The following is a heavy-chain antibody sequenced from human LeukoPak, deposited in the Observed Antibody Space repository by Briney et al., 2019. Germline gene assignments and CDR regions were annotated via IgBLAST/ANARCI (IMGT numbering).Heavy chain of an antibody. D-gene: IGHD6-19*01. CDR3: ARKQWLANFDY. CDR2: IYWDVDK. CDR1: GFSLSTSGVG. Sequence: SGPTLVNPTQTLTLTCTFSGFSLSTSGVGVGWIRQPPGKAPEWFALIYWDVDKRYSPSLKSRLTITKDTSKNQVVLTMTNMDPVDTATYYCARKQWLANFDYWGQGTLVTVSS. V-gene: IGHV2-5*02. J-gene: IGHJ4*02.